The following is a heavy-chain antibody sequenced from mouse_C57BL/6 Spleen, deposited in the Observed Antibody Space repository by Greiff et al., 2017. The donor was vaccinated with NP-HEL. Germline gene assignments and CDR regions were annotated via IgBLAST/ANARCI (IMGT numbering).Heavy chain of an antibody. Sequence: EVKLMESGGGLVKPGGSLKLSCAASGFTFSSYAMSWVRQTPEKRLEWVATISDGGSYTYYPDNVKGRFTISRDNAKNNLYLQMSHLKSEDTAMYYCARGAITTVSRYWYFDVWGTGTTVTVSS. J-gene: IGHJ1*03. CDR3: ARGAITTVSRYWYFDV. CDR1: GFTFSSYA. CDR2: ISDGGSYT. D-gene: IGHD1-1*01. V-gene: IGHV5-4*03.